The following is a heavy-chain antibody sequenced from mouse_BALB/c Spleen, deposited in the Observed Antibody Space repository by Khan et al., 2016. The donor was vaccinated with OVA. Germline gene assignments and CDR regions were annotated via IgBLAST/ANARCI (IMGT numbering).Heavy chain of an antibody. CDR3: ARWPRGY. CDR2: IDPANGNT. V-gene: IGHV14-3*02. J-gene: IGHJ2*01. CDR1: GFNIKDTY. Sequence: VQLQQPGAELVKPGASVKLSCTASGFNIKDTYMHWVKQRPEQGLEWIGRIDPANGNTEYDPKFQAKATITTDTSSNTAYLQLSSLTSEDTAVYYCARWPRGYWGQGTTLTVSS.